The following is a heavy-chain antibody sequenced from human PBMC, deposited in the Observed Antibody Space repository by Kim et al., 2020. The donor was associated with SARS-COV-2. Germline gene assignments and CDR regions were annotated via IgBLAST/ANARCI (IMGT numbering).Heavy chain of an antibody. Sequence: SETLSLTCAVYGGSFSGYYWSWIRQPPGKGLEWIGEINHSGSTNYNPSLKSRVTISVDTSKNQFSLKLSSVTAADTAVYYCARDSYGYAVGPSWFDPWGQGTLVTVSS. CDR1: GGSFSGYY. CDR3: ARDSYGYAVGPSWFDP. J-gene: IGHJ5*02. CDR2: INHSGST. D-gene: IGHD5-18*01. V-gene: IGHV4-34*01.